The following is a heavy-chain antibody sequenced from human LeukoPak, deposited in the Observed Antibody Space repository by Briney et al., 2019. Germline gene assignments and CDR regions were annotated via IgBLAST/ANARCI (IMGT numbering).Heavy chain of an antibody. CDR3: ARVLETDCSGGSCYSGLDY. V-gene: IGHV3-21*01. J-gene: IGHJ4*02. D-gene: IGHD2-15*01. Sequence: GGSLRLSCAASGFTFSSYNMNWVRQAPGKGLEWVSSISRTSSYIYYADSVKGRFTISRDNAQNSLYLQMNSLRVVDTAAYYCARVLETDCSGGSCYSGLDYWGQGTLVTVSS. CDR1: GFTFSSYN. CDR2: ISRTSSYI.